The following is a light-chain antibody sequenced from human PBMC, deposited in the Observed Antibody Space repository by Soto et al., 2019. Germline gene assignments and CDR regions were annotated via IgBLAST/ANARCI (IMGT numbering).Light chain of an antibody. V-gene: IGLV2-14*01. Sequence: QSALTQPASVSGSPGQSITISCTGTGSEIGGSDHVSCYQQHPGKAPKLLIYEVSYRPSGVSNHYSASKAGNTASLTVSGLQADDEADYYCSSYTSSNTLIFGGGTKLTVL. CDR1: GSEIGGSDH. J-gene: IGLJ2*01. CDR3: SSYTSSNTLI. CDR2: EVS.